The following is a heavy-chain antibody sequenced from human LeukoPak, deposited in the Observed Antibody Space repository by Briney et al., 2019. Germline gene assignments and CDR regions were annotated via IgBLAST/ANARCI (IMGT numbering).Heavy chain of an antibody. CDR1: GYTFTNYW. CDR2: IYPGDSDT. CDR3: ARHRSIGDGMDV. V-gene: IGHV5-51*01. D-gene: IGHD1-26*01. Sequence: GESLKISCTGSGYTFTNYWIGWVRQMPGKGLEWVAMIYPGDSDTRYSPSFQGQVTISADKSISTAYLQWSSLKASDTALYYCARHRSIGDGMDVWGQGTTVTVSS. J-gene: IGHJ6*02.